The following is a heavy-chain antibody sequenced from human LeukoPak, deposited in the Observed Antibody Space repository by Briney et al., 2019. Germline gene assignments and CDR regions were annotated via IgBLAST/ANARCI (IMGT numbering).Heavy chain of an antibody. CDR2: ISWNSGSI. V-gene: IGHV3-9*01. J-gene: IGHJ4*02. CDR1: GFTFDDYA. Sequence: GGSLRLSCAASGFTFDDYAMHWVRQAPGKGLEWVSGISWNSGSIGYADSVKGRFTISRDNAKNSLYLQMNSLRAEDTAVYYCARGDYGGNSHWGQGTLVTVSS. CDR3: ARGDYGGNSH. D-gene: IGHD4-23*01.